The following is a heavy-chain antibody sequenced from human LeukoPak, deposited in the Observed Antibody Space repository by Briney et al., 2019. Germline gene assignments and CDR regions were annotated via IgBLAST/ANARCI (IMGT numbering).Heavy chain of an antibody. CDR1: GFTFDDYA. Sequence: GGSLRLSCAASGFTFDDYAMHWVRQAPGKGLEWVSLISWDGGSTYYADSVKGGFTISRDNSKNSLYLQMNSLRAEDTALYYCAKESSHYFDYWGQGTLVTVSS. CDR3: AKESSHYFDY. J-gene: IGHJ4*02. V-gene: IGHV3-43D*03. CDR2: ISWDGGST.